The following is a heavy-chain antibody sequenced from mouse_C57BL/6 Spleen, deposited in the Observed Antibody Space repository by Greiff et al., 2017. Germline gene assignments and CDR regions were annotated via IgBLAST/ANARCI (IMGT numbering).Heavy chain of an antibody. CDR1: GFSLTSYG. J-gene: IGHJ3*01. CDR2: IWGDGST. D-gene: IGHD2-3*01. V-gene: IGHV2-3*01. Sequence: VQLQESGPGLVAPSQSLSITCTVSGFSLTSYGVSWVRQPPGKGLEWLGVIWGDGSTNYHSALISRLSISKDNSKSQVFLKLNSLQTDDTATYYCAKSSDGYYGRGFAYWGQGTLVTVSA. CDR3: AKSSDGYYGRGFAY.